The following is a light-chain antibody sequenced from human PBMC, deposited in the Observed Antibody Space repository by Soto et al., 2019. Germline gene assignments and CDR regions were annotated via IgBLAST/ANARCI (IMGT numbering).Light chain of an antibody. CDR2: EVT. CDR1: RSYVGAYNY. Sequence: QAVRTQPASVSGSPGQSIAISCTGTRSYVGAYNYVSWYQQHPGKAPKLMISEVTNRPSGVSDRFSGSKSGNTASLTISGLQAEDEADYYCSSFTSRFTFVFGTGTKVTVL. V-gene: IGLV2-14*01. J-gene: IGLJ1*01. CDR3: SSFTSRFTFV.